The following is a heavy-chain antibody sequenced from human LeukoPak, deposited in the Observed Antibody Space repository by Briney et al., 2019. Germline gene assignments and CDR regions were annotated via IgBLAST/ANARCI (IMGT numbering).Heavy chain of an antibody. CDR3: TRIDPLGFFDQ. V-gene: IGHV4-59*12. CDR2: IFYSGNS. Sequence: PLETLSLTCSVSGAFTSRYYWSWVRQLLGQGLEWIGNIFYSGNSKYNPSLTSRISMSVDTSKTQFSLELTSLTAADTAVYYCTRIDPLGFFDQWGPGTLVTVSS. CDR1: GAFTSRYY. D-gene: IGHD6-25*01. J-gene: IGHJ4*02.